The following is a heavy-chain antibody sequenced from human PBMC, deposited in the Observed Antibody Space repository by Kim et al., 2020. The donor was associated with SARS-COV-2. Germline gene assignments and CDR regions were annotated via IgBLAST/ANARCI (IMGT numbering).Heavy chain of an antibody. Sequence: VKGRFTISRDNSKNTRYPQMNSLRAEDTAVYYCATARGYYDSSGYYVFDYWGQGILVTVSS. CDR3: ATARGYYDSSGYYVFDY. J-gene: IGHJ4*02. D-gene: IGHD3-22*01. V-gene: IGHV3-74*01.